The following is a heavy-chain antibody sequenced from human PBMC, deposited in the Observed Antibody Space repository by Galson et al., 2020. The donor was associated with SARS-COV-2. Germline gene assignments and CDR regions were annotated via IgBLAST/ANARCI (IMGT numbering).Heavy chain of an antibody. CDR1: GYTLTELP. J-gene: IGHJ6*03. Sequence: ASVKVSCKVSGYTLTELPMHWVRQAPGKGLEWMGGFDPEDGETIYAQRFQGRVTMTDDTSTDTAYMELSSLRSEDTAVYYCATVAVIYAGNYYYDMDVWGKGTTVTVS. CDR3: ATVAVIYAGNYYYDMDV. CDR2: FDPEDGET. D-gene: IGHD3-16*01. V-gene: IGHV1-24*01.